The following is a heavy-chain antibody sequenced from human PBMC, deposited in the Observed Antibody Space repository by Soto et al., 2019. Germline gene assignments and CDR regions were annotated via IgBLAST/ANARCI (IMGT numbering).Heavy chain of an antibody. CDR3: ARWGPAKVLDY. J-gene: IGHJ4*02. CDR1: GFTFSSHG. CDR2: IWYEGSNK. Sequence: QVQLVESGGGVVQPGRSLRVSCAASGFTFSSHGMHWVRQAPGKGLEWVAVIWYEGSNKYYGESVKGRFIISRDNSKNTVDLQMKRLRAEDTAIYYWARWGPAKVLDYWGQGTLVTVSS. D-gene: IGHD2-2*01. V-gene: IGHV3-33*01.